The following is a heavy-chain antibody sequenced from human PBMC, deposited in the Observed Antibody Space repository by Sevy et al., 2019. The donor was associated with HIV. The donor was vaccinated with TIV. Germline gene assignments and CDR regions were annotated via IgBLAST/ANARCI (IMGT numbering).Heavy chain of an antibody. CDR2: IITGNGDT. J-gene: IGHJ6*02. D-gene: IGHD5-12*01. CDR3: ARGVSGYDDYYYYGLDV. CDR1: GYIFTGYA. V-gene: IGHV1-3*04. Sequence: ASVKVSCKTSGYIFTGYAMHWVRQAPGQRLEWMGWIITGNGDTKYSQNFQGRVTITTDTSASTAYMELSSLTSKDTAVYYCARGVSGYDDYYYYGLDVWGQGTTVTVSS.